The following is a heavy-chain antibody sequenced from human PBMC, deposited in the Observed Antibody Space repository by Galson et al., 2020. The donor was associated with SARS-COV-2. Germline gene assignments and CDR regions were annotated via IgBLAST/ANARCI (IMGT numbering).Heavy chain of an antibody. CDR1: GGSISPYY. CDR3: ARGGTSIATFGTRYYYYFLDV. J-gene: IGHJ6*03. Sequence: SETLSLTCTVSGGSISPYYCSWIRQPPGKGLEWIGCVSYSGTTNYNPSLKSRVTISVDTSKKQFSLNLSSVTAADTAVYYCARGGTSIATFGTRYYYYFLDVWGKGTTVTVSS. D-gene: IGHD6-13*01. V-gene: IGHV4-59*01. CDR2: VSYSGTT.